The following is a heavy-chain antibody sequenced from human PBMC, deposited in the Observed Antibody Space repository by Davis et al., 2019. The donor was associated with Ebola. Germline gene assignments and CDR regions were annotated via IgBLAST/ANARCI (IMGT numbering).Heavy chain of an antibody. CDR2: VIDSGIT. Sequence: MPSETLSLTCAVYGGSFSGYYWSWVRQSPGKGLEWIGEVIDSGITNYNPSLKSRVSVSVDRSKNQFSLKLSSVTAADTAVYYCARVTQQQLYFDLWGRGTLVTVSS. D-gene: IGHD6-13*01. CDR1: GGSFSGYY. CDR3: ARVTQQQLYFDL. V-gene: IGHV4-34*12. J-gene: IGHJ2*01.